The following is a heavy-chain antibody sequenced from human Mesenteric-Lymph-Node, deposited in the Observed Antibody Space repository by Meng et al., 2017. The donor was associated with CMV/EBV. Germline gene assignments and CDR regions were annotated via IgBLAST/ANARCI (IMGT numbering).Heavy chain of an antibody. CDR2: TYYRSKWYN. CDR1: GDSVSNNIAA. D-gene: IGHD1-26*01. J-gene: IGHJ5*01. V-gene: IGHV6-1*01. Sequence: ISGDSVSNNIAAWNWIRKSPSRGLEWLGRTYYRSKWYNEYTGSLKSRITINPDTSKNQFSLQLNFVTPEDTAVYYCARESAGAPFDSWGQGTLVTVSS. CDR3: ARESAGAPFDS.